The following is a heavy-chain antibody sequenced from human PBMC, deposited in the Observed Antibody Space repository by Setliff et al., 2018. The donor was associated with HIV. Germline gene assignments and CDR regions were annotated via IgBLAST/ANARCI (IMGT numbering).Heavy chain of an antibody. Sequence: GASVKVSCKASGYTFTSHAMSWVRQAPGQGLEWMGWINTNTGNPTFAQGFTGRLVFSMDTSVSTAYLQISNLKAEDTAVYYCARDYNYASGTYNWFDPWGQGTLVTVSS. CDR3: ARDYNYASGTYNWFDP. CDR1: GYTFTSHA. V-gene: IGHV7-4-1*02. D-gene: IGHD3-10*01. CDR2: INTNTGNP. J-gene: IGHJ5*02.